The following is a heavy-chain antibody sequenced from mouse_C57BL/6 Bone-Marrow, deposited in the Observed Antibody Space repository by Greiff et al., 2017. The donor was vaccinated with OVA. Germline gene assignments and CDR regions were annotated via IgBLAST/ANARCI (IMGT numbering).Heavy chain of an antibody. CDR2: IDPSDSYT. CDR3: AKFYYDYHY. D-gene: IGHD2-4*01. J-gene: IGHJ2*01. CDR1: GYTFTSYW. Sequence: QVQLKQPGAELVKPGASVKLSCKASGYTFTSYWMQWVKQRPGQGLEWIGEIDPSDSYTNYKQKFKGKATLTVDTSSSTAYMQLSSLTSEDSAVYYCAKFYYDYHYWGQGTTLTVSS. V-gene: IGHV1-50*01.